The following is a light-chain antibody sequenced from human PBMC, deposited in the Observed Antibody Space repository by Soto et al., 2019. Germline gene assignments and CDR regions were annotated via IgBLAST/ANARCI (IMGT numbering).Light chain of an antibody. CDR2: AAS. V-gene: IGKV1-27*01. Sequence: DIQMTQSPSSLSASVGDRVTITCRASRDVTDYLAWYQQKPGQVPKLLIYAASTLQSGVPSRFTASGSGTDFTLIITGLRPEDFATYYCQNYDSAPWTFGQGTKVDIK. CDR1: RDVTDY. J-gene: IGKJ1*01. CDR3: QNYDSAPWT.